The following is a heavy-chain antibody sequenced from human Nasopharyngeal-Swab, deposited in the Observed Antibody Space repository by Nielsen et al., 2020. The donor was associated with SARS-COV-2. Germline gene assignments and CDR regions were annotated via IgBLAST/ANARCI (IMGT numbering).Heavy chain of an antibody. CDR2: IIPIDGTT. V-gene: IGHV1-69*04. CDR1: GGTVSRNA. CDR3: ARGYSSSDGMNV. J-gene: IGHJ6*02. D-gene: IGHD6-6*01. Sequence: SVKVSCKASGGTVSRNAISWVRQAPGQGLEWIGRIIPIDGTTNYAQKFQGRVTITADKSTDTAYMELRGMTSEDTAMYYCARGYSSSDGMNVWGQGTTVTVSS.